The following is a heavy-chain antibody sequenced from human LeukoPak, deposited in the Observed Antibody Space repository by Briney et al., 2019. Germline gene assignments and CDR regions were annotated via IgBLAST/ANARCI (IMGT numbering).Heavy chain of an antibody. CDR1: GGSISSSSYY. CDR2: IYYSGST. CDR3: ARSHGVIVVVISNFDY. J-gene: IGHJ4*02. V-gene: IGHV4-39*07. D-gene: IGHD3-22*01. Sequence: SETLSLTCTVSGGSISSSSYYWGWLRQPPGTGLEWIGSIYYSGSTYYNPSLKSRVTISVDTSKNQFSLKLSSVTAADTAVYYCARSHGVIVVVISNFDYWGQGTLVTVSS.